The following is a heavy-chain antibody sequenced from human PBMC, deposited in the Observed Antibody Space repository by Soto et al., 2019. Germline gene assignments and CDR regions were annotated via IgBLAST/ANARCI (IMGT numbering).Heavy chain of an antibody. Sequence: EVQLVESGGGLVQPGGSLRLSCAASGFTVSSNYMSWVRQAPGKGLEWVSVIYSGGSTYYADSVKGRFTISRDNSKNTLCLQMNSLRAEDTAVYYCARGMAARIPGALMDVWGKGTTVTVSS. V-gene: IGHV3-66*01. CDR3: ARGMAARIPGALMDV. J-gene: IGHJ6*03. D-gene: IGHD6-6*01. CDR2: IYSGGST. CDR1: GFTVSSNY.